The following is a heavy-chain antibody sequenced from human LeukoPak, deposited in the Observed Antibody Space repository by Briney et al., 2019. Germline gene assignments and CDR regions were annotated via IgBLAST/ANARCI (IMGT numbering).Heavy chain of an antibody. CDR2: ISSSSITR. D-gene: IGHD2-21*01. Sequence: GGSLRLSCAASGFTFSTCNMNWVRQAPGKGLEWGSYISSSSITRYYADSVKGRFTISRDNAKNSLFLQLNSLRAEDTAVYHCARALRAYYFDDWGQGTLVTVSS. V-gene: IGHV3-48*01. CDR3: ARALRAYYFDD. CDR1: GFTFSTCN. J-gene: IGHJ4*02.